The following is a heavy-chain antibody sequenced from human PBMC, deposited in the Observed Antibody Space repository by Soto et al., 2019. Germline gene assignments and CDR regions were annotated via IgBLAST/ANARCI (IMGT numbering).Heavy chain of an antibody. J-gene: IGHJ6*02. CDR2: IWYDGSDK. V-gene: IGHV3-33*01. Sequence: GGSLRLSCAASGFTFRSYGMHWVRQAPGKGLEWVAVIWYDGSDKYYADSVKGRFTISRDNSKNTLYVQMNSLRVEDTAVYYCARDLLELPRDYYYYGMDVWGQGTMVTVSS. D-gene: IGHD1-7*01. CDR1: GFTFRSYG. CDR3: ARDLLELPRDYYYYGMDV.